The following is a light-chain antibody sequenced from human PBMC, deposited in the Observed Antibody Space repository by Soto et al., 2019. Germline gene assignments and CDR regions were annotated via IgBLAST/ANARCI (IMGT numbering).Light chain of an antibody. CDR2: WAA. CDR3: QQYYSMPLA. V-gene: IGKV4-1*01. Sequence: IQSPAPLPVXXCQRATIHXXTXQXXXHSTKNKKNLAWFQQKPGQSDKLPINWAATRESEVTDRFSGSGSGTEFTLTTGSLQAEDGATCYGQQYYSMPLAFRGATKLDIK. CDR1: QXXXHSTKNKKN. J-gene: IGKJ4*01.